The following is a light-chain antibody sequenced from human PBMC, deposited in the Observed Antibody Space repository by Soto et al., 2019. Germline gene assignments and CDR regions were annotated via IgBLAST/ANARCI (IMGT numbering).Light chain of an antibody. J-gene: IGLJ1*01. CDR1: TSNIGSNY. V-gene: IGLV1-47*01. CDR3: ATWDDSLNGFYV. Sequence: QSVLTQPPSASGTPGQGVTMSCSGSTSNIGSNYVYWYQQLPGTAPKLLIYRNNQRPSGVPDRFSGSKSGTSASLAISGLRSDDEADYFCATWDDSLNGFYVFGTGTKV. CDR2: RNN.